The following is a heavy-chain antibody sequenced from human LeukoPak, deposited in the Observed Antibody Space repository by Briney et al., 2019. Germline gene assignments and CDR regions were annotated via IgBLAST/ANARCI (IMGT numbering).Heavy chain of an antibody. J-gene: IGHJ4*02. CDR2: ISSSSSYI. D-gene: IGHD6-13*01. Sequence: PGGSLRLSCAASGFTFSSYSMNWVRQAPGKGLKWVSSISSSSSYIYYADSVKGRFTISRDNAKNSLYLQMNSLRAEDTAVYYCARDSRYSRKYFDYWGQGTLVTVSS. CDR1: GFTFSSYS. CDR3: ARDSRYSRKYFDY. V-gene: IGHV3-21*01.